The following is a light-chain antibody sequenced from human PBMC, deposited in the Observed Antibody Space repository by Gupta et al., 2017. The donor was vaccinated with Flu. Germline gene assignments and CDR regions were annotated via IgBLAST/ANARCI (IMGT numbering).Light chain of an antibody. CDR1: EGISSS. V-gene: IGKV1-12*01. CDR2: ATS. J-gene: IGKJ1*01. Sequence: DIQMSQSPSSVSASLGDTVTITCRANEGISSSLAWYQQKPGKAPKVLIYATSSLQSGVPSRFSGSGSGTDFTLTIRSLQPEDFATDYCQQAKNFPWTFGQGTKVEVK. CDR3: QQAKNFPWT.